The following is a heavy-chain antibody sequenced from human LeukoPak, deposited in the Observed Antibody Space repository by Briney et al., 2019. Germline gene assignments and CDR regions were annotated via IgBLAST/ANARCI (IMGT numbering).Heavy chain of an antibody. CDR1: GFNFRSYA. CDR2: ITTGGGLK. D-gene: IGHD5-24*01. V-gene: IGHV3-23*01. J-gene: IGHJ6*02. CDR3: VRQLVPSANAVDV. Sequence: GGSLRLSCVASGFNFRSYAMRWFRQAPGKGLEYVSSITTGGGLKFYANSVRGRFTIPRDNSKNTLYLQMDSLTVEDTAVYYCVRQLVPSANAVDVWGQGTTVIVSS.